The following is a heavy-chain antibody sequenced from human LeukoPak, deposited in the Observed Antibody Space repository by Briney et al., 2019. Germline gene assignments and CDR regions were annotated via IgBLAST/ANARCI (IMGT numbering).Heavy chain of an antibody. J-gene: IGHJ6*03. D-gene: IGHD3-10*01. V-gene: IGHV3-48*03. CDR3: ARDGVEVRGVRAGSSYYYYYYYMDV. Sequence: PGGSLRLSCAASGFTFSSYEMNWVRQAPGKGLEWVSYISRSGSTIYYADSVKGRFTISRDNAKNSLYLQMNSLRAEDTAVYYCARDGVEVRGVRAGSSYYYYYYYMDVWGKGTTVTISS. CDR2: ISRSGSTI. CDR1: GFTFSSYE.